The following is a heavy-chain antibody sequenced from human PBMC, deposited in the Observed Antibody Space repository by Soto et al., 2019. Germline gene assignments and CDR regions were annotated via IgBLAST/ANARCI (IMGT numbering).Heavy chain of an antibody. CDR3: TIRLARRGSGSYYYYYYGMDV. V-gene: IGHV3-15*01. J-gene: IGHJ6*02. D-gene: IGHD3-10*01. CDR1: GFTFSNAW. Sequence: GGSLRLSCAASGFTFSNAWMSWVRQAPGKGLEWVGRIKSKTDGGTTDYAAPVKGRFTISRDDSKNTLYLQMNSLKTEDTAVYYCTIRLARRGSGSYYYYYYGMDVWGQGTTVTVSS. CDR2: IKSKTDGGTT.